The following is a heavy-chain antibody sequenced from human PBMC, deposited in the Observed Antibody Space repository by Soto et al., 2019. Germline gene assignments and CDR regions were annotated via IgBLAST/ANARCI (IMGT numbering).Heavy chain of an antibody. CDR3: ARERLGYGAGRGGMDV. D-gene: IGHD3-10*01. CDR2: MSGSGGRI. V-gene: IGHV3-23*01. Sequence: EVQLLESGGAVVQPGGSLRLSCAASGFTFSSFVMNWVRQSPGKGLEWVSGMSGSGGRIYHADSVKGRLTISRDNSKNTLFLDMKSLRADDTAVYHCARERLGYGAGRGGMDVWGKGTTVNVSS. J-gene: IGHJ6*04. CDR1: GFTFSSFV.